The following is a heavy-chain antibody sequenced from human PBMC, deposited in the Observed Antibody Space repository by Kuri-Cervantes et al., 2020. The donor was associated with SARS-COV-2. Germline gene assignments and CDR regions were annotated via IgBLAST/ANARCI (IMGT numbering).Heavy chain of an antibody. CDR3: ARTKGTIFGVVNWFDP. D-gene: IGHD3-3*01. V-gene: IGHV4-38-2*02. CDR2: IYHSGST. Sequence: SETLSLTCTVSGYSISSGYYWGWIRQPPGKGLEWIGSIYHSGSTYYNPSLKSRVTISVDTSKNQFSLKLSSVTAADTAVYYCARTKGTIFGVVNWFDPWGQGTLVTVSS. J-gene: IGHJ5*02. CDR1: GYSISSGYY.